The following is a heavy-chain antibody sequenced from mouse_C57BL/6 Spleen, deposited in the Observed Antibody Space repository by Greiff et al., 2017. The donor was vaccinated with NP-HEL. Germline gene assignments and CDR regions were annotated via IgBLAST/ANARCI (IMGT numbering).Heavy chain of an antibody. V-gene: IGHV1-64*01. J-gene: IGHJ1*03. CDR2: IHPNSGST. CDR1: GYTFTSYW. Sequence: QVQLQQSGAELVKPGASVKLSCKASGYTFTSYWMHWVKQRPGQGLEWIGMIHPNSGSTNYNEKFKSKATLTVDKSSSTAYMQLSSLTSEDSAVYYCARDGDYDYDGGYFDVWGTGTTVTVSS. CDR3: ARDGDYDYDGGYFDV. D-gene: IGHD2-4*01.